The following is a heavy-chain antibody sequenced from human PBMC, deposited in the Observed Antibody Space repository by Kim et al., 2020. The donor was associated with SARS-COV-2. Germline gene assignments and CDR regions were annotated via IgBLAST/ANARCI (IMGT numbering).Heavy chain of an antibody. Sequence: YADSVKGRFTIARDNAKNSLYLQMNSLRAEDTAVCYCASPSEYSSSSVDYWGQGTLVTVSS. D-gene: IGHD6-6*01. CDR3: ASPSEYSSSSVDY. J-gene: IGHJ4*02. V-gene: IGHV3-11*01.